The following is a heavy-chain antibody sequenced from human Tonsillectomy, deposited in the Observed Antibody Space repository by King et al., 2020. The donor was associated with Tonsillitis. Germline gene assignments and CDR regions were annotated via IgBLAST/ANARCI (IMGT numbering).Heavy chain of an antibody. J-gene: IGHJ3*02. CDR3: ARDISDAFDI. CDR2: INSDGSST. V-gene: IGHV3-74*01. CDR1: GFTFSTYW. Sequence: VQLVESGGGLVQPGGSLRLSCAASGFTFSTYWMHWVRQAPGKGLVWGSRINSDGSSTSYADSVKGRFSISRDNAKNTLYLQMNSLRAEDTAVYYCARDISDAFDIWGQGTMVTVSS.